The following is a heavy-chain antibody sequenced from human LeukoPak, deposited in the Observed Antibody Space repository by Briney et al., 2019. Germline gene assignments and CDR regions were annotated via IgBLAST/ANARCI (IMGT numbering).Heavy chain of an antibody. CDR1: GFSFSDYY. V-gene: IGHV3-11*01. J-gene: IGHJ4*02. Sequence: GGSLRLSCAASGFSFSDYYMSWIRQAPGKGLEWLSYITSSGAAIDYADSVKGRFTISRDNAKNSLYLQMNSLRADDTALYYCARHTGIVGAPSGLDFWGQGTLLTVSS. CDR2: ITSSGAAI. D-gene: IGHD1-26*01. CDR3: ARHTGIVGAPSGLDF.